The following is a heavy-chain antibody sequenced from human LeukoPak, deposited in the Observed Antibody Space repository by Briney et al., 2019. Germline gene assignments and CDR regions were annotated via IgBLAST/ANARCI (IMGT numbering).Heavy chain of an antibody. J-gene: IGHJ6*02. CDR3: ARGASWASRYYYGMDV. Sequence: PSETLSLTCAVYGGSFSGYDWSWIRQPPGKGLEWIGEINHSGSTNYNPSLKSRVTISVDTSKNQFSLKLSSVTAADTAVYYCARGASWASRYYYGMDVWGQGTTVTVSS. CDR1: GGSFSGYD. V-gene: IGHV4-34*01. D-gene: IGHD2-15*01. CDR2: INHSGST.